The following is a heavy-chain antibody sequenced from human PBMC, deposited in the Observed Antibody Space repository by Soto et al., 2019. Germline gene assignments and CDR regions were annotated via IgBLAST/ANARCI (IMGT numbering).Heavy chain of an antibody. CDR3: ARRGRRSGNYADAFDI. V-gene: IGHV3-7*03. D-gene: IGHD1-26*01. Sequence: EVQLVESGGGLVQPGGSLRLSCAASGFTFSGYWMSWARQAPGKGLEWVANIKQDGSENYFVDSVKGRFTISRDNAKNSLYLQMNSLKTDDTAVYYCARRGRRSGNYADAFDIWGQGTMFTVSS. J-gene: IGHJ3*02. CDR1: GFTFSGYW. CDR2: IKQDGSEN.